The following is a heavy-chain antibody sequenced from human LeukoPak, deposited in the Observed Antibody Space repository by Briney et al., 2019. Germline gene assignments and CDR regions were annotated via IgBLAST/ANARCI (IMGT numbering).Heavy chain of an antibody. V-gene: IGHV3-23*01. Sequence: GGSLRLSCAASGFTFSSYAMSWVRQAPGKGLEWVSAISGSGGSTYYADSVKGRFTISRDNAKNSLYLQMNSLRADDTAVYYCAREEYGDSYPYWGQGTLVTVSS. J-gene: IGHJ4*02. D-gene: IGHD4-17*01. CDR2: ISGSGGST. CDR3: AREEYGDSYPY. CDR1: GFTFSSYA.